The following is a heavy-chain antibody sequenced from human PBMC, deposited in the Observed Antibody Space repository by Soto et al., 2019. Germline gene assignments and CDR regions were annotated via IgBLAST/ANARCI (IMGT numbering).Heavy chain of an antibody. J-gene: IGHJ5*02. V-gene: IGHV1-8*01. CDR3: ARGDILTGYYRYNWFDP. CDR1: GYTFTSYD. CDR2: MNPNSGNT. Sequence: ASVKVSCKASGYTFTSYDINWVRQATGQGLEWMGWMNPNSGNTGYAQKFQGRVTMTRNTSISTAYMELSSLRSEDTAVYYCARGDILTGYYRYNWFDPWGQGTLVTVSS. D-gene: IGHD3-9*01.